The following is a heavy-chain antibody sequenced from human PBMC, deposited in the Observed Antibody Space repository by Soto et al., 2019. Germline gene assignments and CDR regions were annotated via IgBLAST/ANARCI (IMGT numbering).Heavy chain of an antibody. CDR1: GFTFSSYW. V-gene: IGHV3-74*03. J-gene: IGHJ4*02. D-gene: IGHD3-22*01. CDR3: ERGADSRGYH. Sequence: EVQLVESGGGLVQPGGSLRLSCAATGFTFSSYWMHWVRQVPGKGLVWVSRISSDGSRTTYAKSVKGRFTISRDNAKNTRYLQMDGLRAEDTAVYYCERGADSRGYHWGQGTLVTVSS. CDR2: ISSDGSRT.